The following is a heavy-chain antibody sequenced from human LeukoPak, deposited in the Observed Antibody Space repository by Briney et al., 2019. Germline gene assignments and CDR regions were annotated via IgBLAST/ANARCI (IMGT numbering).Heavy chain of an antibody. CDR1: GFTFSNYP. Sequence: GGSLRLSCAASGFTFSNYPMHWVRQAPGKGLEWVAVMWYDGSNKYYADSVKGRFTVSRDNSKNTLYLQMHSLRAEDTAVFYCAKLFYSSGMYHFDYWGQGTLVTVSS. J-gene: IGHJ4*02. D-gene: IGHD3-10*01. CDR2: MWYDGSNK. V-gene: IGHV3-33*06. CDR3: AKLFYSSGMYHFDY.